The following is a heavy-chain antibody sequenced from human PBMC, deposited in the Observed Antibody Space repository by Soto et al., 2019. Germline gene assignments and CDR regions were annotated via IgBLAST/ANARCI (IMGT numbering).Heavy chain of an antibody. V-gene: IGHV4-4*07. CDR1: GGSIRGYY. Sequence: QMQLQESGPGLVKPSETLSLTCTVSGGSIRGYYWSWIRQSAGMRLEWIGRMHTSGSTNYNPSLRSRVTISVDMSKNRISLNFTSVSASDRALYYCLRASMPKAHFDSWGQGTLVNVSS. CDR2: MHTSGST. D-gene: IGHD2-2*01. CDR3: LRASMPKAHFDS. J-gene: IGHJ4*02.